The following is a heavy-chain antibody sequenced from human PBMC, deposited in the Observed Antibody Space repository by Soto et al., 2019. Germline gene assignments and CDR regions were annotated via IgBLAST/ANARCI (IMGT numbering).Heavy chain of an antibody. CDR2: IYPGDSDT. CDR3: ARQRDRCSSTSCYLGSEYYYMDV. Sequence: GESLKISCKGSGYSFTSYWIGWVRQMPGKGLEWMGIIYPGDSDTRYSPSFQGQVTISADKSISTAYLQWSSLKASDTAMYYCARQRDRCSSTSCYLGSEYYYMDVWGKGTTVTVSS. CDR1: GYSFTSYW. J-gene: IGHJ6*03. D-gene: IGHD2-2*01. V-gene: IGHV5-51*01.